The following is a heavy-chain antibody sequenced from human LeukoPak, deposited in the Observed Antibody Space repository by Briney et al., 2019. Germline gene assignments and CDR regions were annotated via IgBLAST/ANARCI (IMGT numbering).Heavy chain of an antibody. D-gene: IGHD1-1*01. CDR3: ARGQRTRGMDV. V-gene: IGHV4-59*12. Sequence: PWETLSLTCSVSGGSISSYYSRWVRQPPGEGLGWIGYIYYSGSTNYNPSLTRRVTISVATATTKFSPQLRCVTAADTAVYYCARGQRTRGMDVCGQGTTVTVSS. J-gene: IGHJ6*02. CDR2: IYYSGST. CDR1: GGSISSYY.